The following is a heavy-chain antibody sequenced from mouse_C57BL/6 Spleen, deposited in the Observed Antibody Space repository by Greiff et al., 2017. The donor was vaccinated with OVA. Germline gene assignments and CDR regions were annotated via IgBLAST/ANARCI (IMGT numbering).Heavy chain of an antibody. CDR1: GYTFTSYW. V-gene: IGHV1-50*01. CDR3: ARYVEGRGAMDY. CDR2: IDPSDSYT. J-gene: IGHJ4*01. Sequence: QVQLQQPGAELVKPGASVKLSCKASGYTFTSYWMQWVKQRPGQGLEWIGEIDPSDSYTNYNQKFKGKATLTVDTSSSTAYMQLSSLTSEDSAVYYCARYVEGRGAMDYWGQGTSVTVSS. D-gene: IGHD3-3*01.